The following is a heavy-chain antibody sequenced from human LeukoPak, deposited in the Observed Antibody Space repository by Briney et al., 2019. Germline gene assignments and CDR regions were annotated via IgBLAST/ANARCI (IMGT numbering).Heavy chain of an antibody. CDR2: ISSSGSTI. J-gene: IGHJ4*02. D-gene: IGHD3-3*01. CDR3: AIDRLRIFGVVTYMFDY. CDR1: RFTFSDYY. V-gene: IGHV3-11*01. Sequence: PGGSLRLSCAATRFTFSDYYMSWIRQAPGKGLEWVSYISSSGSTIYYADSVKGRFTISRDNAKNSLYLQMNSLRAEDTAVYYCAIDRLRIFGVVTYMFDYWGQGTLVTVSS.